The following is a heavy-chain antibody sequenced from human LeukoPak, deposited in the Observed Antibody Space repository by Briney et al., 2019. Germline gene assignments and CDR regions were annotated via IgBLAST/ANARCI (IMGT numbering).Heavy chain of an antibody. J-gene: IGHJ4*02. CDR1: GYTFTSYD. CDR2: MNPNSGNT. Sequence: ASVKVSCKASGYTFTSYDINWVRQATGQGLEWMGWMNPNSGNTGYAQKFQGRVTITADESTSTAYMELSSLRSEDTAVYYCARELSGMGGPVYWGQGTLVTVSS. D-gene: IGHD1-14*01. V-gene: IGHV1-8*01. CDR3: ARELSGMGGPVY.